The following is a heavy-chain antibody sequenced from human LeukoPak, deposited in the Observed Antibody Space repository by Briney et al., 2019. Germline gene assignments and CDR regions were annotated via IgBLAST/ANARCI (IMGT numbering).Heavy chain of an antibody. CDR1: GFTFSDAW. V-gene: IGHV3-15*01. CDR3: STGLWFGEPNLDY. D-gene: IGHD3-10*01. Sequence: GGSLRLSCAASGFTFSDAWMSWVRQAPGKGLEWVGRIKSKTDGGTTDYAAPVKGRFTMSRDDSKNTLYLQMNSLKTEDTAVYYCSTGLWFGEPNLDYWGQGTLVTVSS. J-gene: IGHJ4*02. CDR2: IKSKTDGGTT.